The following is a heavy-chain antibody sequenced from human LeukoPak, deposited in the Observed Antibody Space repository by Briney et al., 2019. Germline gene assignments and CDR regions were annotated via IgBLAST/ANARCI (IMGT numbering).Heavy chain of an antibody. CDR2: INHSGST. Sequence: SETLSLTCTVSGGSISTYYWSWIRQPPGKGLEWIGEINHSGSTNYNPSLKSRVTISVDTSKNQFSLKLSSVTAADTAVYYCARVSVTMVRGVFFDYWGQGTLVTVSS. V-gene: IGHV4-59*12. CDR1: GGSISTYY. CDR3: ARVSVTMVRGVFFDY. D-gene: IGHD3-10*01. J-gene: IGHJ4*02.